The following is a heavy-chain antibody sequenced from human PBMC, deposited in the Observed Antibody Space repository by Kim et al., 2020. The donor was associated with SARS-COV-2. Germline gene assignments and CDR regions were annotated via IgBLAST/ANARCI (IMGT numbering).Heavy chain of an antibody. J-gene: IGHJ4*02. CDR1: GFTFSSYS. Sequence: GGSLRLSCAASGFTFSSYSMNWVRQAPGKGLEWVSSISSSSSYIYYADSVKGRFTISRDNAKNSLYLQMNSLRAEDTAVYYCARAGPAGGSGSYFFDYWGQGTLVTVSS. V-gene: IGHV3-21*01. CDR3: ARAGPAGGSGSYFFDY. CDR2: ISSSSSYI. D-gene: IGHD3-10*01.